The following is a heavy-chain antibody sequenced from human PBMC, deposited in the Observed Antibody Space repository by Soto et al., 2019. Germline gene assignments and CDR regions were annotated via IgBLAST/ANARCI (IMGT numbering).Heavy chain of an antibody. D-gene: IGHD3-3*01. CDR1: GGTFSSYA. V-gene: IGHV1-69*01. J-gene: IGHJ5*02. CDR3: ARDEGPQYYDCWSGLNWFDP. CDR2: IIPIFGTA. Sequence: QVQLVQSGAEVKKPGSSVKVSCKASGGTFSSYAISWVRQAPGQGLEWMGGIIPIFGTANYAQKFQGRVTITADESTSTAYMELSSLRSEDTAVYYCARDEGPQYYDCWSGLNWFDPWGQGTLVTVSS.